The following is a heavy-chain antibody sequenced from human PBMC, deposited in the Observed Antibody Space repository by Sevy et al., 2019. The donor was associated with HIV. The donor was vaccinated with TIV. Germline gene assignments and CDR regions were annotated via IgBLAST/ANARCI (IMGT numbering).Heavy chain of an antibody. D-gene: IGHD3-3*01. CDR1: GFTFSSYA. Sequence: GGSLRLSCAASGFTFSSYAMHWVRQAPGKGLEWVAVISYDGSSKYYADSVKGRFTISRDNSKNTLYLQMNSLRAEDTAVYYCARDRPGLRFLEWLFYWGQGILVTVSS. V-gene: IGHV3-30-3*01. CDR2: ISYDGSSK. J-gene: IGHJ4*02. CDR3: ARDRPGLRFLEWLFY.